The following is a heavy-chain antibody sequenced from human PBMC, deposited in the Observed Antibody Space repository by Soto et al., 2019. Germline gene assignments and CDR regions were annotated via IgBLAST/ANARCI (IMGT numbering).Heavy chain of an antibody. CDR2: ISGSGGST. CDR3: AKVIAAAGTGYWFDP. CDR1: GCPFSSYA. Sequence: GGSLRLSCAASGCPFSSYAMSWVRQAPGKGLEWVSAISGSGGSTYYADSVKGRFTISRDNSKNTLYLQMNSLRAEDTAGYYCAKVIAAAGTGYWFDPWGQGTLVTVSS. J-gene: IGHJ5*02. V-gene: IGHV3-23*01. D-gene: IGHD6-13*01.